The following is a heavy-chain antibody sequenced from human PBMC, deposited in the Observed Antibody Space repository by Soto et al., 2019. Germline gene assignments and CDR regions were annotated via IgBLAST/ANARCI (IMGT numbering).Heavy chain of an antibody. D-gene: IGHD3-3*01. V-gene: IGHV3-21*01. Sequence: GGSLRLSCAASGFTFNTYSMNWVRQAPGKGLEWVSSISSSSSYIYHADSVKGRLTISRDNAKNSLYLQMNSLRAEDTAVYYCARGADYDFWSGSLNWFDPWGQGTLVTVSS. CDR2: ISSSSSYI. CDR3: ARGADYDFWSGSLNWFDP. CDR1: GFTFNTYS. J-gene: IGHJ5*02.